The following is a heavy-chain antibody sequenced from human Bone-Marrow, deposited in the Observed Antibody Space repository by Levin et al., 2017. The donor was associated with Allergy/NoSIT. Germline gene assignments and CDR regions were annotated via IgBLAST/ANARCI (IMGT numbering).Heavy chain of an antibody. Sequence: AASVKVSCKASGYTFTGYYMHWVRQAPGQGLEWMGWINPNSGGTNYAQKFQGRVTMTRDTSISTAYMELSRLRSDDTAVYYCARRLYFDWQSAFDIWGQGTMVTVSS. V-gene: IGHV1-2*02. CDR1: GYTFTGYY. D-gene: IGHD3-9*01. CDR2: INPNSGGT. J-gene: IGHJ3*02. CDR3: ARRLYFDWQSAFDI.